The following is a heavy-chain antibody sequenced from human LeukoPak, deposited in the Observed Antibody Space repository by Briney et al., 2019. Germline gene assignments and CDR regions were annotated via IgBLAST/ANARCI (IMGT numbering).Heavy chain of an antibody. J-gene: IGHJ4*02. CDR1: GGSISSSSYY. CDR3: ARAPVDTADY. Sequence: SETLSLTCTVSGGSISSSSYYWGWIRQPPGKGLEWIGSIYYSGSTYYNPSLKSRVTMSVDTSKNEFSLKLSSVTAADTAVYYCARAPVDTADYWGQGTLVTVSS. V-gene: IGHV4-39*07. D-gene: IGHD5-18*01. CDR2: IYYSGST.